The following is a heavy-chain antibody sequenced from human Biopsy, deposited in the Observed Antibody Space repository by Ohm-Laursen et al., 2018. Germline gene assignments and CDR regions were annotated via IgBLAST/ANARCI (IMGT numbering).Heavy chain of an antibody. CDR3: AADINVWNVNY. V-gene: IGHV1-24*01. J-gene: IGHJ4*02. CDR1: GYSVTELS. CDR2: FAPENGRI. D-gene: IGHD1-1*01. Sequence: GASVKVSCKVSGYSVTELSMHWVRQAPGQGLEWMGGFAPENGRIVYSQKFQGRVTMTEDTSTNTAYMEVWRLRSDDTAVYYCAADINVWNVNYWGQGTQVIVSS.